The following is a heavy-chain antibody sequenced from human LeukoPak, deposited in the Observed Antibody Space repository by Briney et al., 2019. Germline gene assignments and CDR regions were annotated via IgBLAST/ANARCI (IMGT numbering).Heavy chain of an antibody. V-gene: IGHV1-2*02. D-gene: IGHD6-13*01. CDR1: GYTFTGYY. CDR3: AREGSWGSWFDP. J-gene: IGHJ5*02. CDR2: INPNSGGT. Sequence: ASVKVSCKASGYTFTGYYMRWVRQAPGQGLEWMGWINPNSGGTNYAQKFQGRVTMTRDTSISTAYMELSRLRSDDTAVYYCAREGSWGSWFDPWGQGTLVTVSS.